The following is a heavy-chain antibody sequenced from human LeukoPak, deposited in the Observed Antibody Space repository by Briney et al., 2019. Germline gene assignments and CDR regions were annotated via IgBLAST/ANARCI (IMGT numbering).Heavy chain of an antibody. CDR3: ARDRGYSSFDY. D-gene: IGHD4-23*01. J-gene: IGHJ4*02. CDR1: AFTFSSDW. CDR2: IKEDGSEI. Sequence: PGGSLRLSCEASAFTFSSDWMSWGREALGEGLEWVANIKEDGSEINYVDSVKGRFTISRDNAKNSLFLQMNSLRVEDTAVYYCARDRGYSSFDYWGQGTLVTVSS. V-gene: IGHV3-7*01.